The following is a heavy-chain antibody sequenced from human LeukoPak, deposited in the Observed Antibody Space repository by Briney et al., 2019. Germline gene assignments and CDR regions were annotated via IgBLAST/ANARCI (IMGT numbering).Heavy chain of an antibody. J-gene: IGHJ3*02. CDR3: ARDQGDAFDI. Sequence: GGSLRLSCAASGFTFSSYWISWVRQAPGKGLEWVANIKQDGSEKYYVDSVKGRFTISRDNAKNSLYLQMNSLRAEDTAVYYCARDQGDAFDIWGQGTMVTVSS. V-gene: IGHV3-7*01. CDR2: IKQDGSEK. CDR1: GFTFSSYW.